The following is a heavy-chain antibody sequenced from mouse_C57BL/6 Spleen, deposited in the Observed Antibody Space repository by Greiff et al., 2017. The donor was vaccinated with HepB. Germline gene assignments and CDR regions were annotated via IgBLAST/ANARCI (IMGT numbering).Heavy chain of an antibody. V-gene: IGHV1-7*01. CDR1: GYTFTSYW. J-gene: IGHJ2*01. D-gene: IGHD1-1*01. CDR2: INPSSGYT. CDR3: APIYYYGSSYVDYFDY. Sequence: QVQLQQSGAELAKPGASVKLSCKASGYTFTSYWMHWVNQRPGQGLEWIGYINPSSGYTKYNQKFKDKATLTADKSSSTAYMQLSSLTYEDSAVYYCAPIYYYGSSYVDYFDYWGQGTTLTVSS.